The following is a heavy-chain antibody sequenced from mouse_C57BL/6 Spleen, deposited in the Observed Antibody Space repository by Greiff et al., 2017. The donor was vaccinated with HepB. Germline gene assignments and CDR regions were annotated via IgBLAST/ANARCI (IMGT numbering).Heavy chain of an antibody. J-gene: IGHJ4*01. D-gene: IGHD3-1*01. CDR2: IWSGGST. Sequence: VKLMESGPGLVQPSQSLSITCTVSGFSLTSYGVHWVRQSPGKGLEWLGVIWSGGSTDYNAAFISRLSISKDNSKSQVFFKMNSLQADDTAIYYCARGHSSGYSYAMDYWGQGTSVTVSS. V-gene: IGHV2-2*01. CDR1: GFSLTSYG. CDR3: ARGHSSGYSYAMDY.